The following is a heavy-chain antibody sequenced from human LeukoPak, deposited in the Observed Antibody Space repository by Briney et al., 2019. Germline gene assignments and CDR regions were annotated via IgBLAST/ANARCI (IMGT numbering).Heavy chain of an antibody. CDR3: TSANYGPAY. V-gene: IGHV3-7*01. CDR2: VNQDGSGK. Sequence: GGSLRLSCAASGFTFSSYGMTWVRQAPGKGLEWVANVNQDGSGKYYVDSVKGRLTISKDNAKNSLYLQMNSLRAEDTAVYYCTSANYGPAYWGQGTLVTVSS. D-gene: IGHD5-24*01. J-gene: IGHJ4*02. CDR1: GFTFSSYG.